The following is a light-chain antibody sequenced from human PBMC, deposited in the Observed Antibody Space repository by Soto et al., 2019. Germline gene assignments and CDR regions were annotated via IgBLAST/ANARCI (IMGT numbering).Light chain of an antibody. CDR3: QQDGSSPYT. CDR1: QSVSSSY. V-gene: IGKV3-20*01. Sequence: EIVLTQSPGTLSLSPGERATLSCRASQSVSSSYLAWCQQKPHQAPSLLIYGASTRATGIPVRCSGSGSGTAFTLSISRREPEDLALYFCQQDGSSPYTFGQGTKLEIK. J-gene: IGKJ2*01. CDR2: GAS.